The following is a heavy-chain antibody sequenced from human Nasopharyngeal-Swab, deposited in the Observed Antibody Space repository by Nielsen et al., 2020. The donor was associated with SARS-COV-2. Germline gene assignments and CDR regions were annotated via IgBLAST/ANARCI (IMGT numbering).Heavy chain of an antibody. CDR1: GFTFDDYA. V-gene: IGHV3-9*01. J-gene: IGHJ4*02. CDR3: APYSGSYWTGY. CDR2: ISWNSGSI. D-gene: IGHD1-26*01. Sequence: SLKISCAASGFTFDDYAMHWVRQAPGKGLEWVSGISWNSGSIGYADSVKGRFTISRDNAKNSLYLQMNSLRAEDTAVYYCAPYSGSYWTGYWGQGTLVTVSS.